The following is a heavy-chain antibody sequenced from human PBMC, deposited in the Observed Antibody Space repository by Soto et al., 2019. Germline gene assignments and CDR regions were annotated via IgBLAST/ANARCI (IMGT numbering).Heavy chain of an antibody. V-gene: IGHV3-30-3*01. J-gene: IGHJ4*02. CDR2: ISYDGSNK. CDR3: AHGTYFDY. Sequence: GGSLRLFCAASGFTFSCYAMPWVRQAPGKGLEWVAVISYDGSNKYYADSVKGRFTISRDNSKNTLYLQMNSLRAEDTAVYYCAHGTYFDYWGQGTLVTVSS. CDR1: GFTFSCYA.